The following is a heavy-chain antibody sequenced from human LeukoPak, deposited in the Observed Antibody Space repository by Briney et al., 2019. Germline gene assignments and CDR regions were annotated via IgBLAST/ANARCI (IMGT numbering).Heavy chain of an antibody. CDR2: IKQDGSEQ. J-gene: IGHJ6*04. CDR1: GFTYSNYW. Sequence: PGGSLRLSCAASGFTYSNYWMTWVRQAPGKGLEWVANIKQDGSEQYYVDSVKGRFTISRDNAKNSLYLQMNSLRAEDTAVYYCARDLTYYSSSRLDVWGKGTTVTVSS. D-gene: IGHD6-13*01. V-gene: IGHV3-7*01. CDR3: ARDLTYYSSSRLDV.